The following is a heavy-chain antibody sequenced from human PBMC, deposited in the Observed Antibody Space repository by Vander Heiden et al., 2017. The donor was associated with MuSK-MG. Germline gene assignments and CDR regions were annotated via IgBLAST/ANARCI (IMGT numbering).Heavy chain of an antibody. CDR1: GVPVTPAH. J-gene: IGHJ6*04. CDR2: VYHSGRS. Sequence: QVHVQDSGPGLGQPAVTLSLAGSGSGVPVTPAHWSCTRQPAGKEVEWIGRVYHSGRSKNNPNLRSRVTISLDTARNQIALRVASVTAADTAVYDCARDGYSVRPEGVVDVWGEGTTVTVSS. V-gene: IGHV4-4*07. CDR3: ARDGYSVRPEGVVDV. D-gene: IGHD5-18*01.